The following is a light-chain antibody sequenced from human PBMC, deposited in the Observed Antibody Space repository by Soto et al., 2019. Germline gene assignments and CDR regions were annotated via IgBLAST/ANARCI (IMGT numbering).Light chain of an antibody. CDR3: QTYDSSLSGLYV. CDR1: SXNIGAGSD. V-gene: IGLV1-40*01. Sequence: QSALTQPPSISGAPGQRVTISCTGSSXNIGAGSDVHWYHQLPGTAPKLLIYGNTNRPSGVPDRFSGSKSGTSASLAIAGLQTEDEGDYYCQTYDSSLSGLYVFGTGTKLTVL. CDR2: GNT. J-gene: IGLJ1*01.